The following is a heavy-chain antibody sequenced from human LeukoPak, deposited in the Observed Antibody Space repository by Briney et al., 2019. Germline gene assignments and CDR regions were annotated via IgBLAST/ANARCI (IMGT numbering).Heavy chain of an antibody. CDR1: GFSFERHS. V-gene: IGHV3-21*01. CDR2: IATGTGSVSTFT. Sequence: PGGSLRLSCVASGFSFERHSMNWVRQVPGRGLEWVSSIATGTGSVSTFTFYADSVKGRFTISRDNSRNTLFLEMNSLRAEDTAVYYCARAIGYDVSTETAMDGLDYWGQGTLVTVSS. J-gene: IGHJ4*02. CDR3: ARAIGYDVSTETAMDGLDY. D-gene: IGHD5-18*01.